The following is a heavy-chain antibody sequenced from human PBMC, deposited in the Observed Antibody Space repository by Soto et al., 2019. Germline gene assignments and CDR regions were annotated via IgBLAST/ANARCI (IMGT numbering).Heavy chain of an antibody. CDR3: AKGDKLGPKTGYDFDP. V-gene: IGHV6-1*01. CDR2: TYFRPKQYN. J-gene: IGHJ5*02. CDR1: GSSVSSNTAS. Sequence: QTLSLTCAISGSSVSSNTASWAWIRQAPSRSLDWLGRTYFRPKQYNDYAVSVKSRIIINPDTSNKQFSLQLKSVTPEDTPVYFCAKGDKLGPKTGYDFDPWGKG. D-gene: IGHD3-3*01.